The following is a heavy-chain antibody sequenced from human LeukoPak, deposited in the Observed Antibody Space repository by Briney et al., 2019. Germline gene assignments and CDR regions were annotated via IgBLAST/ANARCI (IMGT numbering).Heavy chain of an antibody. D-gene: IGHD6-19*01. CDR2: IFYSGRT. CDR1: GGSISSSTYY. CDR3: ASTKLGYSSGWH. Sequence: PSETLSLTCTVSGGSISSSTYYWGWIRQPPGKGLEWIGSIFYSGRTYYNPSLKSRVTMSVDTSKNQFSLRLSSVNAADTAVYYCASTKLGYSSGWHWGQGTLVTVSS. V-gene: IGHV4-39*07. J-gene: IGHJ4*02.